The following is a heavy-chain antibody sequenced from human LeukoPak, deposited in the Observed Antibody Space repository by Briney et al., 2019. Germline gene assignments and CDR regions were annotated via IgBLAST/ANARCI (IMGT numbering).Heavy chain of an antibody. V-gene: IGHV4-59*02. CDR3: SEGYFEPFAD. CDR1: GASVSNSH. Sequence: SETLSLTCAVSGASVSNSHWNWIRQFPGKGLEWIGCMSYTGKTDYNPSLSSRVTISLGTSNNQVSLKLTSVTAADTAVYYCSEGYFEPFADWGQGTLVTVSS. CDR2: MSYTGKT. J-gene: IGHJ4*02. D-gene: IGHD2/OR15-2a*01.